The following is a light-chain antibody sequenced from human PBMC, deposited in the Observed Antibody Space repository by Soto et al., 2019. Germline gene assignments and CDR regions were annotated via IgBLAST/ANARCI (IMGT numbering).Light chain of an antibody. CDR1: SSDVGGYNY. CDR3: SSYAGSNNKV. J-gene: IGLJ1*01. Sequence: QSVLTQPPSASGSPGQSVTISCTGTSSDVGGYNYVSWYQQHPGKAPKLMIYEVSKRPSGVPDRFSGSKSGNTASLTVSGLQAEDGADYYCSSYAGSNNKVFGTGTKVTVL. V-gene: IGLV2-8*01. CDR2: EVS.